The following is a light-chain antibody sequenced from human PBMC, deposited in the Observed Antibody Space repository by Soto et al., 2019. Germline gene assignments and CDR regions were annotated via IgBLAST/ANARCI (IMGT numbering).Light chain of an antibody. CDR3: GSWDSSLSAYV. J-gene: IGLJ1*01. V-gene: IGLV1-51*01. CDR1: SSNIGGNS. CDR2: DDD. Sequence: QSVLTQPPSVSAAPGQKVTISCSGSSSNIGGNSVSWYQQLPGAAPKLLIYDDDKRPSGIPDRFSGSKSGTSATLGITGFQTGDEADYYCGSWDSSLSAYVFATGTKV.